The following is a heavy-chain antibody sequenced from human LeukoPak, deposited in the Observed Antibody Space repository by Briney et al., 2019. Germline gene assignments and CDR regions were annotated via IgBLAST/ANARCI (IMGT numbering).Heavy chain of an antibody. CDR2: INRSGGST. CDR1: GYTFTSYY. Sequence: ASVKVSCKASGYTFTSYYMHWVRQAPGQGLEWMGIINRSGGSTSYAQKFQGRVTMTRDTSTSTVYMELSSLRSEDTAVYYCARGGSIVVVVAAILDYWGQGTLVTVSS. V-gene: IGHV1-46*01. CDR3: ARGGSIVVVVAAILDY. D-gene: IGHD2-15*01. J-gene: IGHJ4*02.